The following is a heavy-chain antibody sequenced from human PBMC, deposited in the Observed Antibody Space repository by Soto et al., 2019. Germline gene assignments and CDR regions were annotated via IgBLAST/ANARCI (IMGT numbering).Heavy chain of an antibody. CDR1: GFTFSRYG. Sequence: QVQLVESGGGVVQPGRSLRLSCAASGFTFSRYGMYWARQAPGKGLEWVAIIWKDGRTKYYVDSVKGRFTISRDNAKSTLYLEMNSQRDEDTAVYYCARDAYGSSSPIKGYRDAWGKGTSVIFSS. D-gene: IGHD2-2*01. J-gene: IGHJ6*03. CDR3: ARDAYGSSSPIKGYRDA. V-gene: IGHV3-33*01. CDR2: IWKDGRTK.